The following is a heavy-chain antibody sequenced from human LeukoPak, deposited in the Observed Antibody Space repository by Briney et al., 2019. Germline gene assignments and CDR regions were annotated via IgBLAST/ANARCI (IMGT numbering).Heavy chain of an antibody. CDR1: GFTLSSYS. CDR2: SGGAT. CDR3: IKDRTGTYSFDY. Sequence: GGSLRLSCSASGFTLSSYSMHWVRQAPGKGLEYVSTSGGATYYADSVKGRFTTSRDNAKNTLYLQMSSLRAEDTAVYYCIKDRTGTYSFDYWGQGTLVTVSS. D-gene: IGHD7-27*01. J-gene: IGHJ4*02. V-gene: IGHV3-64D*09.